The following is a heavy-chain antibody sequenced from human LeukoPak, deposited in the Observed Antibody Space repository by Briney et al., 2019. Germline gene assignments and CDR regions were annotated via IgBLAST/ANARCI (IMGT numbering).Heavy chain of an antibody. Sequence: AESLSLTCTVSGGSISSYYWSWIRQPPGKGLEWIGYIYYSGSNNYNPSLKSRVTISVDTYKNQFSLNLSCANAADTAVYYCARTRRDYAFDIWGQGTMVTVSS. V-gene: IGHV4-59*01. CDR2: IYYSGSN. CDR3: ARTRRDYAFDI. D-gene: IGHD5-24*01. CDR1: GGSISSYY. J-gene: IGHJ3*02.